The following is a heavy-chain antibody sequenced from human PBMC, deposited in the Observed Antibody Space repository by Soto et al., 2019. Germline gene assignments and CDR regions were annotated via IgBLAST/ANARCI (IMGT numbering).Heavy chain of an antibody. CDR3: ASGDEELELLFGEGLDY. D-gene: IGHD1-7*01. CDR1: GFTFSSYA. Sequence: QVQLVESGGGVVQPGRSLRLSCAASGFTFSSYAMHWVRQAPGKGLEWVAVISYDGSNKYYADSVKGRFTISRDNSKNTLYLQMNSLRAEDTAVYYCASGDEELELLFGEGLDYWGQGTLVTVSS. CDR2: ISYDGSNK. V-gene: IGHV3-30-3*01. J-gene: IGHJ4*02.